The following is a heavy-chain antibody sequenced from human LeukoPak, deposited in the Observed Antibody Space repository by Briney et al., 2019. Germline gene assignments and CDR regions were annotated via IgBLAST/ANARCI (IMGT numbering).Heavy chain of an antibody. CDR2: IWYDGSNK. CDR1: GFTFSSYG. D-gene: IGHD5-18*01. V-gene: IGHV3-33*01. Sequence: GGSLRLSCAASGFTFSSYGMHWVRQAPGKGLEWVAVIWYDGSNKYYADSVKGRFTISRDNSKNTLYLQMNSLRAEDTAVYYCARAYHDYTAMVTYAFDIRGQGTMVTVSS. J-gene: IGHJ3*02. CDR3: ARAYHDYTAMVTYAFDI.